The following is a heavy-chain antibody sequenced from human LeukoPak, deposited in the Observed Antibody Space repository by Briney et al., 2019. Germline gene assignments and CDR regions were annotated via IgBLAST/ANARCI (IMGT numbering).Heavy chain of an antibody. CDR1: GFTFSSYA. J-gene: IGHJ4*02. V-gene: IGHV3-30*04. Sequence: GRSLRLSCAASGFTFSSYAMHWVRQAPGKGLEWVAVISYDGSNKYYADSVKGRFTISRDNSKNTLYLQMNSLRAEDTAVYYCARENRYSHGRPVDYWGQGTLVTVSS. D-gene: IGHD5-18*01. CDR3: ARENRYSHGRPVDY. CDR2: ISYDGSNK.